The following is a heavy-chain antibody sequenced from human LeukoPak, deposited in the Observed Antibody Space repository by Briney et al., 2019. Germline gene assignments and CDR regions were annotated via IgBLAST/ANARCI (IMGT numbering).Heavy chain of an antibody. D-gene: IGHD3-22*01. CDR2: IYQSGGN. CDR3: AGASYDSSGVH. V-gene: IGHV4-59*01. Sequence: PSEPLSLTCTLSCGSLSSYCWRWIRQPARRGLEWIGYIYQSGGNNFHHPLKRGATISVDTSKNQFSLKLSSVTAADTAVYYCAGASYDSSGVHWGQGTLVTVSS. J-gene: IGHJ4*02. CDR1: CGSLSSYC.